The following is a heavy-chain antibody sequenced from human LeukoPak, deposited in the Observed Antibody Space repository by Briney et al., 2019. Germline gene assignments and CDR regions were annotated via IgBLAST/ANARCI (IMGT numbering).Heavy chain of an antibody. CDR3: ARRGAVVKFYYFDY. CDR2: INHSGST. V-gene: IGHV4-34*01. D-gene: IGHD4-23*01. CDR1: GGSFSGYY. Sequence: SETLSLTCAVYGGSFSGYYWSWIRQPPGKGLGWIGEINHSGSTNYNPSLKSRVTISVDTSKNQFSLKLSSVTAADTAVYYCARRGAVVKFYYFDYWGQGTLVTVSS. J-gene: IGHJ4*02.